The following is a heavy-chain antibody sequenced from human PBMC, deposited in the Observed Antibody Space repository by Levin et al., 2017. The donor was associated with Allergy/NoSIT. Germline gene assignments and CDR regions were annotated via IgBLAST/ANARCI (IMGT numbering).Heavy chain of an antibody. V-gene: IGHV3-15*01. CDR3: AKGDYDMF. CDR1: GFTFSNAW. Sequence: PGGSLRLSCAASGFTFSNAWMSWVRQAPGRGLEWIGRIKSKTNGETTDYAAPVKGRFTISRDDSTNTLFLQMNSLRTEDTAVYYCAKGDYDMFWGQGTLVTVSS. D-gene: IGHD3-9*01. J-gene: IGHJ4*02. CDR2: IKSKTNGETT.